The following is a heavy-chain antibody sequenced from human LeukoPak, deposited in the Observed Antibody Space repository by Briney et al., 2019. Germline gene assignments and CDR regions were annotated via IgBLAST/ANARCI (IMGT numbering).Heavy chain of an antibody. CDR3: ARSPRISYNWFDP. CDR2: MSYSGST. J-gene: IGHJ5*02. Sequence: SETLSLTCTVSGGSITSYYWSWIRXSPXXXLEXIGYMSYSGSTTYNPSLKSRVTISVDTSKNQVSLKLSSVTAADTAVYYCARSPRISYNWFDPWGQGTLVTVSS. V-gene: IGHV4-59*01. CDR1: GGSITSYY. D-gene: IGHD1-14*01.